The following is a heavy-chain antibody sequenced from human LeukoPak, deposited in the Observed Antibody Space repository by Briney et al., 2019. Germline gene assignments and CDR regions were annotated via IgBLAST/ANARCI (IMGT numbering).Heavy chain of an antibody. Sequence: TSETLSLTCTVSGGSISSYYWSWIRQTPGKGLEWIGYIYYSGSTNYTPSLKSRVTISVDTSKNQFSLKLSSVTAADTAVYFCARHGASGSYPYYFDYWGQGTLVTVSS. V-gene: IGHV4-59*08. CDR1: GGSISSYY. J-gene: IGHJ4*02. CDR3: ARHGASGSYPYYFDY. D-gene: IGHD1-26*01. CDR2: IYYSGST.